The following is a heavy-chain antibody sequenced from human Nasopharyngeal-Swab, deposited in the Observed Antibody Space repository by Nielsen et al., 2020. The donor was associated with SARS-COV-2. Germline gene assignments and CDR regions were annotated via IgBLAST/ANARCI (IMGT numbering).Heavy chain of an antibody. CDR2: IRSKANSYAT. CDR3: TSRNPETGGY. J-gene: IGHJ4*02. D-gene: IGHD1-14*01. CDR1: GFTFSGSA. Sequence: GGSLRLSCAASGFTFSGSAMHWVRQAAGKGLEWVGRIRSKANSYATAYAASVKGRFTISRDDSKNTAYLQMNSLKTEDTAVYYCTSRNPETGGYWGQGTLVTVSS. V-gene: IGHV3-73*01.